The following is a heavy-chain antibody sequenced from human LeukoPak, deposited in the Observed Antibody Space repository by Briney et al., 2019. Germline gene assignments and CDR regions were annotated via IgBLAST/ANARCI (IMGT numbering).Heavy chain of an antibody. CDR3: ASMRRGDYGGDFDY. CDR1: TGSVNSGVYY. D-gene: IGHD4-23*01. V-gene: IGHV4-39*01. CDR2: IHSSGNS. Sequence: PSETLSLTCSVSTGSVNSGVYYWGWVRQPPGKGLEWIGSIHSSGNSYCNPSLKSRVTLSVDTSKNQFSLKLSSVTAADRAVYYCASMRRGDYGGDFDYWGQGTLVTVSS. J-gene: IGHJ4*02.